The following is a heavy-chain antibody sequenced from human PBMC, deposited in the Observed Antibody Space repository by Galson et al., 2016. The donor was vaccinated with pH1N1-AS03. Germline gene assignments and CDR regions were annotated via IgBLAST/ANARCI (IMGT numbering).Heavy chain of an antibody. CDR1: GFVFSTFV. V-gene: IGHV3-23*01. CDR2: ISASGGDT. J-gene: IGHJ4*02. Sequence: SLRLSCAASGFVFSTFVMSWVRQAQGKGLEWVSSISASGGDTYYADSVKGRFTISRDNSRNTLYLQMNSLRAEDTAVYYCVRRSPLATVGTSYFDYWGQGTRVTVSS. CDR3: VRRSPLATVGTSYFDY. D-gene: IGHD4-23*01.